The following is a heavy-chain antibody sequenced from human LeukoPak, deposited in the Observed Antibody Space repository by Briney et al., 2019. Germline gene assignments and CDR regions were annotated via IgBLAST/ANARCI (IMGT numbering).Heavy chain of an antibody. Sequence: SETLSLTCTVSGGSISNSDYYWGWIRQPPGKGLEWIGSIQDSGSTYYSLSLGSRVTISVDTSKNQFSLRLSSVTAADTAVYYCARTYYYESSGTYYWGQGTLVTVSS. CDR3: ARTYYYESSGTYY. CDR1: GGSISNSDYY. J-gene: IGHJ4*02. V-gene: IGHV4-39*01. CDR2: IQDSGST. D-gene: IGHD3-22*01.